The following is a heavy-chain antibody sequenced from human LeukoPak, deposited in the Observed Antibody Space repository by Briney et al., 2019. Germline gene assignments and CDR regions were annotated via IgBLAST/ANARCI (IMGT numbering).Heavy chain of an antibody. Sequence: PGGSLRLSCVGSGFTFSRYSMNWVRQAPGKGLEWVSFISSSSSYIYYADSVKGRFTVSRDSAKSSLYLHVNSLRAEDTAVYYCATYSGSYWEYYFDSWGQGTLVTVSS. D-gene: IGHD1-26*01. CDR1: GFTFSRYS. J-gene: IGHJ4*02. CDR3: ATYSGSYWEYYFDS. V-gene: IGHV3-21*01. CDR2: ISSSSSYI.